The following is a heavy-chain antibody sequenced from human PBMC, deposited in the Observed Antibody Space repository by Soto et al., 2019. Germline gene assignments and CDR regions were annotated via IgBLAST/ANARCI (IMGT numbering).Heavy chain of an antibody. CDR2: IIPIFGTA. CDR1: GGTFSSYA. V-gene: IGHV1-69*13. Sequence: ASVKGSCKASGGTFSSYAISWVRQAPGQGLEWMGGIIPIFGTANYAQKFQGRVTITADESTSTAYMELSSLRSEDTAVYYCARSRHDYGDYFDYWGQGTLVTVSS. J-gene: IGHJ4*02. CDR3: ARSRHDYGDYFDY. D-gene: IGHD4-17*01.